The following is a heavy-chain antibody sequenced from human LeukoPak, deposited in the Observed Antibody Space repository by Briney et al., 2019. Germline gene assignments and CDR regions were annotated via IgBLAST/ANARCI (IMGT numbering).Heavy chain of an antibody. Sequence: PSETLSLTCSVSGVSVGSHFWSWVRQPAGKALEWIGRVSAGGAISSNPSLNSRVTMSLDTSKTQFSLKLTSVTAADTAVYFCARAYCGGDCTAGGAFDIWGQGTMVTVSS. J-gene: IGHJ3*02. V-gene: IGHV4-4*07. CDR3: ARAYCGGDCTAGGAFDI. D-gene: IGHD2-21*01. CDR2: VSAGGAI. CDR1: GVSVGSHF.